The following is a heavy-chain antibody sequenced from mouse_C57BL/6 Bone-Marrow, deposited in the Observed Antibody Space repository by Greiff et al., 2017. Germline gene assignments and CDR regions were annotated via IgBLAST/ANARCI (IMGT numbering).Heavy chain of an antibody. J-gene: IGHJ3*01. CDR3: ARDTVGAWFAY. Sequence: EVKLVESGGGLVQSGRSLRLSCATSGFTFSDFYMEWVRQAPGKGLEWIAASRNKANDYTTEYSASVKGRFIVSRDTSQSILYLQMNALRAADTAIYYCARDTVGAWFAYWGQGTLVTVSA. V-gene: IGHV7-1*01. CDR1: GFTFSDFY. CDR2: SRNKANDYTT.